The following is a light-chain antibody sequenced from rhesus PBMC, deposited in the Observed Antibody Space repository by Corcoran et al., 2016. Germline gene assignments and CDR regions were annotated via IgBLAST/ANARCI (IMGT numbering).Light chain of an antibody. CDR2: NAN. CDR3: QQYNSLPLT. Sequence: DIQMTQSPSSLSASVGDRVTITCRASQGISSYLNWYQQKPGKAPKLLIYNANRLESGVPSRFSGSGSGTEFTLTISSLQPEDFATYYWQQYNSLPLTFGGGTKVEIK. J-gene: IGKJ4*01. V-gene: IGKV1-32*01. CDR1: QGISSY.